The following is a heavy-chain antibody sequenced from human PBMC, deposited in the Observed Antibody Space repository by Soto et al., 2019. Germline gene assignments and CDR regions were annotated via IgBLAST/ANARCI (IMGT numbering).Heavy chain of an antibody. V-gene: IGHV5-51*01. CDR2: IYPGDSDT. CDR1: GYSFTSYW. CDR3: ARVGQAWTPSAGEKYFQH. Sequence: GESLKISCKGSGYSFTSYWIGWVRQMPGKGLEWMGIIYPGDSDTRYSPSFQGQVTISADKSISTAYLQWSSLKASDTAMYYCARVGQAWTPSAGEKYFQHWGQGTLVTVSS. J-gene: IGHJ1*01. D-gene: IGHD1-1*01.